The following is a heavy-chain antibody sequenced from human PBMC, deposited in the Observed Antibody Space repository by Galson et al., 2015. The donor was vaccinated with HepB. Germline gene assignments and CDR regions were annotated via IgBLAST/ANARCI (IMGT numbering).Heavy chain of an antibody. CDR2: ISSTSSYI. CDR3: ARDPPLGTPFDY. D-gene: IGHD7-27*01. Sequence: SLRLSCAASGFNFNSYNMNWVRQAPGKGLEWVSSISSTSSYIYYADSVKGRFTISRDNAKNSLYLQMNSLRAEDTAVYYCARDPPLGTPFDYWGQGTLVTVSS. V-gene: IGHV3-21*01. CDR1: GFNFNSYN. J-gene: IGHJ4*02.